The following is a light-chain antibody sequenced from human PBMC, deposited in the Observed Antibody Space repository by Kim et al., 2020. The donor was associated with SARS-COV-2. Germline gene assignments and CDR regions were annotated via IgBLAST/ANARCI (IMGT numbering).Light chain of an antibody. Sequence: VSQGQTASITCSGDKLGDKYACWYHQKAGQSPVLVIYQDNKRPSGIPERFSGSNSGNTATLTISGTQAMDEADYYCQAWDSTTVVFGGGTQLTVL. J-gene: IGLJ2*01. CDR3: QAWDSTTVV. V-gene: IGLV3-1*01. CDR1: KLGDKY. CDR2: QDN.